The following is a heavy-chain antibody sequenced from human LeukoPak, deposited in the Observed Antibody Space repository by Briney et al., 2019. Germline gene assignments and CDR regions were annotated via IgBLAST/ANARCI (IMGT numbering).Heavy chain of an antibody. D-gene: IGHD3-3*01. CDR1: GLPVSSNY. J-gene: IGHJ3*02. CDR2: IYSVGGK. Sequence: GGSLRLSCAASGLPVSSNYMSWVRQAPGKGLGWVSVIYSVGGKYYADSVKGRFTISRDNSKNTLYLQMNSLRAEDTAVYYCASRSPSRTYDFWSGYYLHDAFDIWGQGTMVTVSS. CDR3: ASRSPSRTYDFWSGYYLHDAFDI. V-gene: IGHV3-66*02.